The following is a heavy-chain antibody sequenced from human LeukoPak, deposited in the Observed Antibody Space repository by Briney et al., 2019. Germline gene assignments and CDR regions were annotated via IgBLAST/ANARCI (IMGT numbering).Heavy chain of an antibody. CDR2: IYYSGST. Sequence: PSEALSLTCTVSGGSITNTDCYWGWIRQPPGKGLEWLASIYYSGSTYYSPSLKSRLTISLDTSKNQFSLKLTSVTAADPAVYYCARQVYGSNWSRHFGSWGQGTLVTVSS. J-gene: IGHJ4*02. CDR3: ARQVYGSNWSRHFGS. D-gene: IGHD4-11*01. V-gene: IGHV4-39*01. CDR1: GGSITNTDCY.